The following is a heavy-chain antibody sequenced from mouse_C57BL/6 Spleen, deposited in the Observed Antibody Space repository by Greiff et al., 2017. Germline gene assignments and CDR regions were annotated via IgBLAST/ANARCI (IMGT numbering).Heavy chain of an antibody. CDR1: GYTFTSYW. V-gene: IGHV1-52*01. CDR2: IDPSDSET. CDR3: ARNWDDYCDY. J-gene: IGHJ2*01. D-gene: IGHD4-1*01. Sequence: QVQLQQSGAELVRPGSSVKLSCKASGYTFTSYWMHWVKQRPIQGLEWIGNIDPSDSETHYNQKFKDKATLTVDKSSSTAYMHLSSLTSEDSAVYYCARNWDDYCDYWGQGTTLTVSS.